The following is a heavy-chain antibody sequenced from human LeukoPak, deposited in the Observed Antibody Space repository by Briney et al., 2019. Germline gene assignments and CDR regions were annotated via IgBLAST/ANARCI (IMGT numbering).Heavy chain of an antibody. D-gene: IGHD6-19*01. CDR3: ARDPSNTSGRYQYFDL. V-gene: IGHV1-18*01. Sequence: GASVKVSCKASGYTFNHHGITWVRQAPGQGLEWMGWIRAYNGDTKYAQEFQGRVTMTTDTPTTTAYMELRSLRYDDTALYYCARDPSNTSGRYQYFDLWGRGTLVTVSS. CDR2: IRAYNGDT. J-gene: IGHJ2*01. CDR1: GYTFNHHG.